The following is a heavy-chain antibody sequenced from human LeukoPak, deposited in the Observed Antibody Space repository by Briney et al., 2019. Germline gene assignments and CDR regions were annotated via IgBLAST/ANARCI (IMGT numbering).Heavy chain of an antibody. CDR3: ARPRGYSYGYGPGAFDI. D-gene: IGHD5-18*01. V-gene: IGHV4-59*08. J-gene: IGHJ3*02. Sequence: SETLSLTCTVSGGSISSYYWSWIRQPPGKGLEWIGYIYYSGSTNYNPSLKSRVTISVDTSKNQFSLKLISVPAADTAVYYCARPRGYSYGYGPGAFDIWGQGTMVTVSS. CDR2: IYYSGST. CDR1: GGSISSYY.